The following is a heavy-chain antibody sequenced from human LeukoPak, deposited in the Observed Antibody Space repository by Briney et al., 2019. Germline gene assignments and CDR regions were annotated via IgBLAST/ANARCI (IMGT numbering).Heavy chain of an antibody. CDR3: APAGLYDNSGPADY. D-gene: IGHD3-22*01. CDR2: INPNSGGT. CDR1: GYTFTVYY. Sequence: GASVKVSCKASGYTFTVYYMHWVRQAPGQGLEWMGWINPNSGGTAYAQKFQGRVTMTRDTSISTAYMELSRLRSDDTAVYYCAPAGLYDNSGPADYWGQGTLVTVSS. J-gene: IGHJ4*02. V-gene: IGHV1-2*02.